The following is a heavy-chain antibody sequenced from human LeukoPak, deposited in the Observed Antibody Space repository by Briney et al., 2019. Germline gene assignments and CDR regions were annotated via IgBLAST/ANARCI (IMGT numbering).Heavy chain of an antibody. J-gene: IGHJ6*03. CDR1: GGSLSGYY. CDR3: AREVPGWRLIGTQRQAYYYMDV. Sequence: PSETLSLTCAVHGGSLSGYYWSWIRQPPGKGLEWIGEINLSGNTKYNPSLKSRVTISVDTSKNQFSLKLRSVTAADTAVYYCAREVPGWRLIGTQRQAYYYMDVWGKGTTVTISS. V-gene: IGHV4-34*01. D-gene: IGHD2-2*01. CDR2: INLSGNT.